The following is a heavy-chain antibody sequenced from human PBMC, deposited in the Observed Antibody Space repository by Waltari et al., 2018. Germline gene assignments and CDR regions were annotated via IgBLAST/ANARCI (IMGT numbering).Heavy chain of an antibody. CDR3: ARGDMVFTRFFDP. J-gene: IGHJ5*02. V-gene: IGHV3-21*01. D-gene: IGHD5-12*01. CDR1: GFTFSSYS. Sequence: EVQLVESGGGLVKPGGSLRLSCAASGFTFSSYSMIWVRQAPGKGLEWVLSINNNGKKRYYADSVTGRFIISRDSATNSVYLQMTSLRAEDTAVYYCARGDMVFTRFFDPWGQGTLVTVSS. CDR2: INNNGKKR.